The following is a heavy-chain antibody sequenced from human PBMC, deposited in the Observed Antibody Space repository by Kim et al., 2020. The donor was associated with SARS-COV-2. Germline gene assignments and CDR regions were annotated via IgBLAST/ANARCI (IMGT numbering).Heavy chain of an antibody. D-gene: IGHD3-22*01. Sequence: GGSLRLSCAASGFTFSSYAMSWVRQAPGKGLEWVSAISGSGGSTYYADSVKGRFTISRDNSKNTLYLQMNSLRAEDTAVYYCAKDHVNYYDSRACDYWGQGTLVTVSS. V-gene: IGHV3-23*01. J-gene: IGHJ4*02. CDR2: ISGSGGST. CDR1: GFTFSSYA. CDR3: AKDHVNYYDSRACDY.